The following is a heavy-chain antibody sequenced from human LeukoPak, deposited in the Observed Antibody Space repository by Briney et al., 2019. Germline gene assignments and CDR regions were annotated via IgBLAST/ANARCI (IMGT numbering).Heavy chain of an antibody. CDR2: IIPIFGTA. CDR1: GGTFSSYA. D-gene: IGHD2-15*01. V-gene: IGHV1-69*13. J-gene: IGHJ5*02. Sequence: SVKVSCKASGGTFSSYAISWVRQAPGQGLEWMGGIIPIFGTANYAQKFQGRVTITADESTSTAYMELSSLRSEDTAVYYCARGQDIVVVVAALNWFDPWGQGTLVTVSS. CDR3: ARGQDIVVVVAALNWFDP.